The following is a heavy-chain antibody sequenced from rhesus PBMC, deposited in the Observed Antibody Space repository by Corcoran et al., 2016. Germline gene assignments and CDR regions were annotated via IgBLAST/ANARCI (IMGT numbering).Heavy chain of an antibody. Sequence: QVQLQESGPGLVKPSETLSLTCAVSGGSFSGYSWGRIRQPPGKGLEWIWYISGSNGSTYYNPSLKSRVTISKDTSKNQFSLKLSSVTAADTAVYYCARDSSGWPSHYFDYWGQGVLVTVSS. CDR2: ISGSNGST. J-gene: IGHJ4*01. D-gene: IGHD6-31*01. CDR3: ARDSSGWPSHYFDY. CDR1: GGSFSGYS. V-gene: IGHV4-165*01.